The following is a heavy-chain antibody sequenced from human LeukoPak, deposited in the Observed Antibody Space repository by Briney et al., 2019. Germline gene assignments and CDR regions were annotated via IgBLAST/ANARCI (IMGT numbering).Heavy chain of an antibody. D-gene: IGHD3-3*01. CDR3: ARRLVPTYYDFWSGYSPDYFDY. CDR1: GYTFTSYA. CDR2: TIPIFGTA. J-gene: IGHJ4*02. V-gene: IGHV1-69*13. Sequence: ASVKVSCTASGYTFTSYAMNWVRQAPGQGLEWMGGTIPIFGTANYAQKFQGRVTITADESTSTAYMELSSLRSEDTAVYYCARRLVPTYYDFWSGYSPDYFDYWGQGTLVTVSS.